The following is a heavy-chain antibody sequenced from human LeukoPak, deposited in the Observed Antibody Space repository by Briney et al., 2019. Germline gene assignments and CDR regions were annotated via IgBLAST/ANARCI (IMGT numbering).Heavy chain of an antibody. D-gene: IGHD2-2*01. Sequence: ASVKVSCKASGYTFTGHYVHWLRQAPGQGLEWMGWINPNSSVTNYAQKFQVRVTLTRDTSIHTAYMELSRLRSDDTAVYYCAREEYGFDPWGQGTLVTVSS. V-gene: IGHV1-2*02. CDR3: AREEYGFDP. CDR2: INPNSSVT. J-gene: IGHJ5*02. CDR1: GYTFTGHY.